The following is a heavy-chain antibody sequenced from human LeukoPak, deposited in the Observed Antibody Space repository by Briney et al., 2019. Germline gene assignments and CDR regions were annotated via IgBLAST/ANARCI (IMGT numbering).Heavy chain of an antibody. CDR3: ARDAYFDSSPFDY. Sequence: SQTLSLTCTVSGGSISSGDFNWSWIRQHPGKGLEWIGYIYYSGSTYYNPSLKSRITISVDTSKNQLSLKVSSVTAADTAVYYCARDAYFDSSPFDYWGQGTLVTVSS. J-gene: IGHJ4*02. D-gene: IGHD3-22*01. CDR1: GGSISSGDFN. CDR2: IYYSGST. V-gene: IGHV4-31*03.